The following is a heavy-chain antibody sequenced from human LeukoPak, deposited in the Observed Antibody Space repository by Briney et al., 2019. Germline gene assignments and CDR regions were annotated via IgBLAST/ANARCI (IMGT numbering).Heavy chain of an antibody. D-gene: IGHD5-18*01. J-gene: IGHJ4*02. Sequence: SETLSLTCTVSGGSISSYYWSWIRQPAGKGLEWIGRIYTSGSTNYNPSLKSRVTMSVGTSKNQFSLKLSSVTAADTAVYYCARNLSADSYGAPFDYWGQGTLVTVSS. CDR1: GGSISSYY. CDR2: IYTSGST. CDR3: ARNLSADSYGAPFDY. V-gene: IGHV4-4*07.